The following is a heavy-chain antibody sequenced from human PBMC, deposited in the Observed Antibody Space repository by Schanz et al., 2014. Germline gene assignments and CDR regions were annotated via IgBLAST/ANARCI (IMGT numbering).Heavy chain of an antibody. V-gene: IGHV3-21*01. CDR1: GFTFSGYS. CDR3: VRVSFADPRLYRGMDRDIDY. Sequence: EVHLLESGGGLVQPGGSLRLSCAASGFTFSGYSMNWVRQAPGKGLEWVSSISTSGTYMYIADSLKGRLTISRDDAKKSMYLQMNNLRAEDTAVYYCVRVSFADPRLYRGMDRDIDYWGQGTLVTVSS. CDR2: ISTSGTYM. D-gene: IGHD5-18*01. J-gene: IGHJ4*02.